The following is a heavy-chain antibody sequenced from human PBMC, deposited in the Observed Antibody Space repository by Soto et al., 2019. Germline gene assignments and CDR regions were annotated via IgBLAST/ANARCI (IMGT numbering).Heavy chain of an antibody. D-gene: IGHD2-2*02. CDR2: INHSGST. CDR1: GGSFSGYY. CDR3: ARGRFPIVVVPAAIRFGYYGMDV. J-gene: IGHJ6*02. V-gene: IGHV4-34*01. Sequence: SETLFLTCAVYGGSFSGYYWSWIRQPPGKGLEWIGEINHSGSTNYNPSLKSRVIISVDTSKNQFSLKLSSVTAADTAVYYCARGRFPIVVVPAAIRFGYYGMDVWGQGTTVTVSS.